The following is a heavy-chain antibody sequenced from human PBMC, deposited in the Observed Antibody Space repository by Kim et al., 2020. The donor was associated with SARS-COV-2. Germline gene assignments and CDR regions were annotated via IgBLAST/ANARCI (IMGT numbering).Heavy chain of an antibody. CDR3: AKDRLQFVGWSPGPLHYYWFDV. Sequence: GGSLRLSCAASGFTFSHYAMTWVRHVPGKGLEWVSTISASGANPYYGDSVKGRFTISRDNSNNTLFLQMSSLRVEDTAIYYCAKDRLQFVGWSPGPLHYYWFDVWGQGTTVTVSS. J-gene: IGHJ6*02. CDR1: GFTFSHYA. D-gene: IGHD3-3*01. CDR2: ISASGANP. V-gene: IGHV3-23*02.